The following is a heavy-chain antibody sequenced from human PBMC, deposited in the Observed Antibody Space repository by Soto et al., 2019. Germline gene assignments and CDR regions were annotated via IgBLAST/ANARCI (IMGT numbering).Heavy chain of an antibody. V-gene: IGHV2-5*02. CDR1: GLSLSTIGEG. D-gene: IGHD2-21*02. Sequence: QITFKESGPTLVKPTQTLTLTCTFSGLSLSTIGEGVGWIRQPPGKALEWLALIYWDDDKRYSPSLKSRLTITKDTSKNQVVLTMTNMDPVVTATYYCVQSRCGGDCLQSYWSHSYYGLDVWGQGTTVTVSS. CDR2: IYWDDDK. J-gene: IGHJ6*02. CDR3: VQSRCGGDCLQSYWSHSYYGLDV.